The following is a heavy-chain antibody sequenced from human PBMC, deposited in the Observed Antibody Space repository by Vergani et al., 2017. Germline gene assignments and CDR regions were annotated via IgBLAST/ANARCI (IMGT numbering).Heavy chain of an antibody. CDR2: IYYSGST. Sequence: QLQLQESGPGLVKPSETLSLPCTVSGGSISSSSYYWGWIRQPPGKGLEWIGSIYYSGSTYYTPSLKSRLTISVYTSKNQFSLKLSSVTAADTAVYYCAEQLTNHYYDYMDVWGKGTTVTVSS. D-gene: IGHD6-6*01. CDR1: GGSISSSSYY. CDR3: AEQLTNHYYDYMDV. J-gene: IGHJ6*03. V-gene: IGHV4-39*01.